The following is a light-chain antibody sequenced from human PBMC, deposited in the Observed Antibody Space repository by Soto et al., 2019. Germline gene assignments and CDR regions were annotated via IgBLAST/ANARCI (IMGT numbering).Light chain of an antibody. V-gene: IGKV3-15*01. Sequence: EIVMTQFPVTLSVSPGEGVTLSCRASQSVSSNLAWYQQKPGQAPRLLIYSASTRATGIPVRFRGSGSGAEFTLTISSLQPEDFAVYSCHQYNDWPFTFGPGTKVDIK. CDR3: HQYNDWPFT. CDR2: SAS. J-gene: IGKJ3*01. CDR1: QSVSSN.